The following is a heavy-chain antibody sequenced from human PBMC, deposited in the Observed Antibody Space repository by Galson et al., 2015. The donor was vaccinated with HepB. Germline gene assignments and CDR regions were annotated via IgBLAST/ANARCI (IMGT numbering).Heavy chain of an antibody. V-gene: IGHV3-30*04. D-gene: IGHD2-2*03. J-gene: IGHJ4*02. CDR3: AGEDGYYDY. Sequence: SLRLSCAASGFTFSSYAMHWVRQAPGKGLEWVAVISYDGSNKYYADSVKGRFTISRDNSKNTLYLQMNSLRAEDTAVYYCAGEDGYYDYWGQGTLVTVSS. CDR1: GFTFSSYA. CDR2: ISYDGSNK.